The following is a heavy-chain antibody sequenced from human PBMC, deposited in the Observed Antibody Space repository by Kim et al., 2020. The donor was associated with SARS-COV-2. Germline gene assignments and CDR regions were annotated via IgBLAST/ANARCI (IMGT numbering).Heavy chain of an antibody. D-gene: IGHD6-19*01. Sequence: KKYLPRFRASVPITRDTPASTAYMELSSLRSEDTAVYYCARGSGWAFDYWGQGTLVTVAS. J-gene: IGHJ4*02. V-gene: IGHV1-3*01. CDR2: K. CDR3: ARGSGWAFDY.